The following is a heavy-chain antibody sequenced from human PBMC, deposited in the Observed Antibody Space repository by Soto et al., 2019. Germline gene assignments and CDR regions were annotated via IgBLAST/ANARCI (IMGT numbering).Heavy chain of an antibody. CDR2: INHSGGT. CDR3: ARTGASTSLSFFDY. J-gene: IGHJ4*02. V-gene: IGHV4-34*01. Sequence: SETLSLTXAVYGGSFSGYYWSWIRQPPGKGLQWIGEINHSGGTNYNPSLKSRVTISVDTSKNQFFLKLTSVTAADTAVYYCARTGASTSLSFFDYWGQGTLVTVSS. CDR1: GGSFSGYY. D-gene: IGHD3-16*01.